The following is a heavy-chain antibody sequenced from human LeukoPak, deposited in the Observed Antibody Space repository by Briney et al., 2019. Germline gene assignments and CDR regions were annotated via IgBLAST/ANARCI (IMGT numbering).Heavy chain of an antibody. CDR2: IYYTGST. V-gene: IGHV4-59*01. J-gene: IGHJ4*02. Sequence: SETLSLTCTVSGGSISRDYWSWIRQPPGKGLEWIGYIYYTGSTNYNPSLKSRVTISVDTSKNQFSLKLSSVTAADTAVYYCAKDPVTQLHRGYSSSWYGIDHWGQGTLVTVSS. D-gene: IGHD6-13*01. CDR1: GGSISRDY. CDR3: AKDPVTQLHRGYSSSWYGIDH.